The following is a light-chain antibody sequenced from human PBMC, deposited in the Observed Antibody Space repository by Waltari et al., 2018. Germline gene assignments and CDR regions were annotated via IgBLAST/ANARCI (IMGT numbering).Light chain of an antibody. CDR3: QSSDNSGSYPVV. Sequence: SYELTQPPSVSVSPGQTARITCSGAAVAKQYVYWYQPKTGQAPVLVIYKDTERPSGIPERFSGSTSGTTVTLTISGVQAEDEADYYCQSSDNSGSYPVVFGGGTKLTVL. V-gene: IGLV3-25*03. CDR1: AVAKQY. CDR2: KDT. J-gene: IGLJ2*01.